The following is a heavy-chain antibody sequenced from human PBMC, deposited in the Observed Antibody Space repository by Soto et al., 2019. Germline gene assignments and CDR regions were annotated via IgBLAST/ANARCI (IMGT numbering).Heavy chain of an antibody. D-gene: IGHD3-10*01. Sequence: GGSLRLSCAASGFTFSTYAMTWVRQAPGKGLEWVSAISDSGDTTSYADSVKGRFTISRDNSKNTLYLQMNSLRAEDTAIYYCAKPVQVGPHYYSGMDVWGQGTTVTVSS. V-gene: IGHV3-23*01. J-gene: IGHJ6*02. CDR1: GFTFSTYA. CDR2: ISDSGDTT. CDR3: AKPVQVGPHYYSGMDV.